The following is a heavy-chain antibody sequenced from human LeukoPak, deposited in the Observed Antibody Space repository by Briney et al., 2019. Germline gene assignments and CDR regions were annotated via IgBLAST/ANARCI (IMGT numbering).Heavy chain of an antibody. Sequence: GGSLRLSCAASGFTVSSNYMGWVRQAPGKGLEWVSVIYSGGSTYYADSVKGRFTISRDNSKNTLYLQMNSLRAEDTAVYYCARDLHIVVVTAINWFDPWGQGTLVTVSS. V-gene: IGHV3-53*01. CDR2: IYSGGST. CDR1: GFTVSSNY. J-gene: IGHJ5*02. CDR3: ARDLHIVVVTAINWFDP. D-gene: IGHD2-21*02.